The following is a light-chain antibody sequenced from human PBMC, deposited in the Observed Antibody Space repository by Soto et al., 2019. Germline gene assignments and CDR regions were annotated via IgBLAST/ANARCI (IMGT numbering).Light chain of an antibody. J-gene: IGLJ3*02. Sequence: QSALTQPASVSGSPGQSITISCTGTSNDVGAYKYVSWYQQLPGKAPKLMIYEVSNRPSGVSNRFSGSKSGNTASLTISGLQAEDEADYYCSSYTSTSTLFGGGTKLNVL. CDR1: SNDVGAYKY. CDR3: SSYTSTSTL. CDR2: EVS. V-gene: IGLV2-14*01.